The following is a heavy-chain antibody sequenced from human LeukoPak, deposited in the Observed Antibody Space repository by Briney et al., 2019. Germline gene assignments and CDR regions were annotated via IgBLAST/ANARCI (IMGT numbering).Heavy chain of an antibody. J-gene: IGHJ1*01. Sequence: PSQTLSLTCTVSGGSISSGSYYWSWIRQPAGKGLEWIGRIYTSGSTNYNPSLKSRVTISVDTSKNQFSLKLSSVTAADTAVYYCARVQYGPSMIVGRGDFQHWGQGTLVTVSS. CDR2: IYTSGST. CDR3: ARVQYGPSMIVGRGDFQH. D-gene: IGHD3-22*01. CDR1: GGSISSGSYY. V-gene: IGHV4-61*02.